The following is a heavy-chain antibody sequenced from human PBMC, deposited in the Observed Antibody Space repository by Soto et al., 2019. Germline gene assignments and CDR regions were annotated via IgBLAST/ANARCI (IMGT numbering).Heavy chain of an antibody. CDR1: GYTFTSYG. J-gene: IGHJ6*02. V-gene: IGHV1-18*04. D-gene: IGHD2-21*02. CDR3: ARERYCGGDCHYYYYGMDV. Sequence: ASVKVSCKASGYTFTSYGISWVRQAPGQGLEWMGWISAYNGNTNYAQKLQGRVTMTTDTSTSTAYMELRSLRSDDTAVYYCARERYCGGDCHYYYYGMDVWGQGTTVTVSS. CDR2: ISAYNGNT.